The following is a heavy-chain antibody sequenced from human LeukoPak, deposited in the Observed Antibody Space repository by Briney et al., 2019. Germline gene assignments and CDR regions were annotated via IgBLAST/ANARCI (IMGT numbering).Heavy chain of an antibody. V-gene: IGHV4-39*07. Sequence: SETLSLTCTVSGGSISSSSYYWGWIRQPPGKGLEWIGSIYYSGSTYYNPSLKSRVTISVDTSKNQFSLKLSSVTAADTAVYYCASQAYCGGDCYLESLDIWGQGTMVTVSS. D-gene: IGHD2-21*02. J-gene: IGHJ3*02. CDR2: IYYSGST. CDR3: ASQAYCGGDCYLESLDI. CDR1: GGSISSSSYY.